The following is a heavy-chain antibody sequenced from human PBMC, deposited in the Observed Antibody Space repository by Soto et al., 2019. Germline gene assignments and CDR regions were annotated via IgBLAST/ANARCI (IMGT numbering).Heavy chain of an antibody. CDR3: AVPKCSNGNCYFDY. D-gene: IGHD2-8*01. J-gene: IGHJ4*02. CDR2: INTDGTST. V-gene: IGHV3-74*01. CDR1: GFSFSNYW. Sequence: GGSLRLSCAASGFSFSNYWVHWVRQAPGKGLVWVSRINTDGTSTTYADSVKGRFTISRDNAKNTVYLQMNSLRAEDTAVYYCAVPKCSNGNCYFDYWGQGTLVTVSS.